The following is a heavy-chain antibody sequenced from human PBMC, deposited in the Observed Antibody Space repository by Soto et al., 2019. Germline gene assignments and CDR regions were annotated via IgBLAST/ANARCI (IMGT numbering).Heavy chain of an antibody. J-gene: IGHJ3*02. Sequence: QMQLVESGGGVVQPGRSLRLSCAASGFSFRNYNLHWVRQAPGKGLEWVAVVSHDGVNKHYAESVKGRLSISRDSSRDTLYLQMNSLRAEDTAVYYCVRETQIVMVVVPTPGSPGAFDMWGQGTMVTVSS. CDR1: GFSFRNYN. CDR2: VSHDGVNK. CDR3: VRETQIVMVVVPTPGSPGAFDM. D-gene: IGHD2-15*01. V-gene: IGHV3-30-3*01.